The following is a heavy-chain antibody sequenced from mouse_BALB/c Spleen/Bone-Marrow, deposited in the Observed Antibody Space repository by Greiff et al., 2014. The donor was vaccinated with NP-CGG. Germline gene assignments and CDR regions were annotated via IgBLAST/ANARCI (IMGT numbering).Heavy chain of an antibody. CDR2: ISDGGTYT. Sequence: DVMLVESGGGLVKPGGSLKLSCAASGFTFSDYYMYWVRQTPEKRLEWVATISDGGTYTFYPDSVKGRFTISRDNAKNNLYPQMSSLQSEDTARYYCTRSGKRFGAMDYWGQGTSVTVSS. J-gene: IGHJ4*01. D-gene: IGHD3-1*01. CDR3: TRSGKRFGAMDY. V-gene: IGHV5-4*02. CDR1: GFTFSDYY.